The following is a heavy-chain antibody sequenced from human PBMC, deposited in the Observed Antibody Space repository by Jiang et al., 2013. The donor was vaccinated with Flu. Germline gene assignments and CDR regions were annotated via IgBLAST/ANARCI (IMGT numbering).Heavy chain of an antibody. Sequence: GAEVKKPGASVKVSCKASGYTFTSYAMHWVRQAPGQRLEWMGWINADNGNTKYSQKFQGRVTITRDTSASTAYMELSSLRSEDTAVYYCARSYCSGGSCYLYYFDYWGQGNPGHRLL. CDR3: ARSYCSGGSCYLYYFDY. CDR1: GYTFTSYA. CDR2: INADNGNT. V-gene: IGHV1-3*01. J-gene: IGHJ4*02. D-gene: IGHD2-15*01.